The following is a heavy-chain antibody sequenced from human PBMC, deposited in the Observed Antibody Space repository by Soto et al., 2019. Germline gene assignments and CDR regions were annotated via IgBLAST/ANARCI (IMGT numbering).Heavy chain of an antibody. CDR2: INSSGTT. V-gene: IGHV4-59*12. J-gene: IGHJ4*02. CDR3: ARGRPGRSSGWYDY. CDR1: GGSISSYY. Sequence: LEALSLTCTGSGGSISSYYWRWIRQPPGKGLEWIGEINSSGTTSHNPSLKSRVTISVDTSKNQFSLKLSSVTAADTAVYYCARGRPGRSSGWYDYWGQGNLVPVSS. D-gene: IGHD6-19*01.